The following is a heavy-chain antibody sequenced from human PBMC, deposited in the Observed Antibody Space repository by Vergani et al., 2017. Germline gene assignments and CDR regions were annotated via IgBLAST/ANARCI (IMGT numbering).Heavy chain of an antibody. V-gene: IGHV3-23*01. Sequence: EVQLLESGGGLVQPGGSLRLSCAASGFTFSSYAMSWVRQAPGKGLEWVSTISGSGGSTYYADSVKGRFTISRDNSKNKLYLQMNSLRAEDTAVYYCAKDHRIAAALHYWGQGTLVTVSS. D-gene: IGHD6-13*01. CDR1: GFTFSSYA. CDR2: ISGSGGST. CDR3: AKDHRIAAALHY. J-gene: IGHJ4*02.